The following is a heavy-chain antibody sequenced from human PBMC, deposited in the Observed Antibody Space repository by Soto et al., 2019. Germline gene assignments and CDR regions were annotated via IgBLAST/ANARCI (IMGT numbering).Heavy chain of an antibody. CDR2: INAGNGNT. V-gene: IGHV1-3*01. D-gene: IGHD2-2*01. J-gene: IGHJ3*02. CDR3: ARAGYCSSTSCSDAFDI. CDR1: GYTFTNYA. Sequence: QVQFVQSGAELKKPGASVKVYCKASGYTFTNYAMHWVRQAPGQRLEWMGWINAGNGNTKYSQKFQGRVTITRDTSARTAYVELTSLRSDDTAVYYCARAGYCSSTSCSDAFDIWGQGTVVTVSS.